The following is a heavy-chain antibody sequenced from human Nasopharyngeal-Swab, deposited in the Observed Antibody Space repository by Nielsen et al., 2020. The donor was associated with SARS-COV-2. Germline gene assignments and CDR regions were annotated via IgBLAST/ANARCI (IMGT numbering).Heavy chain of an antibody. D-gene: IGHD6-19*01. V-gene: IGHV3-73*01. CDR3: TRLGSAGIAVAGTNY. CDR2: IRSKANSYAT. CDR1: GFTFSGSA. J-gene: IGHJ4*02. Sequence: GESLKISCAASGFTFSGSAMHWVRQASGKGLEWVVRIRSKANSYATAYAASVKGRFTICRDDSKNTAYLQMNSLKTEDTAVYYCTRLGSAGIAVAGTNYWGQGTLVTVSS.